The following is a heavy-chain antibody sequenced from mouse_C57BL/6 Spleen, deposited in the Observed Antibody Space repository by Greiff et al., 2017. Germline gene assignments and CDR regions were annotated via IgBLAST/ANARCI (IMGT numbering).Heavy chain of an antibody. CDR1: GFTFSDYG. J-gene: IGHJ4*01. CDR2: ISSGSSTI. Sequence: EVKVVESGGGLVKPGGSLKLSCAASGFTFSDYGMHWVRQAPEKGLEWVAYISSGSSTIYYAETVKGRFTISRENAKNTLFLHMTRLRSEDTAMYYCARPGYGSSYGAMDYWGQGTSVTVSS. CDR3: ARPGYGSSYGAMDY. D-gene: IGHD1-1*01. V-gene: IGHV5-17*01.